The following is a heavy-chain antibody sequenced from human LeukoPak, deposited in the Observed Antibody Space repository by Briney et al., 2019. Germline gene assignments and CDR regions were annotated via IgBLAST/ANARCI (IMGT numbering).Heavy chain of an antibody. D-gene: IGHD3-3*01. CDR2: ISAYNGNT. J-gene: IGHJ3*02. CDR1: GYTFTSYG. V-gene: IGHV1-18*01. CDR3: ARVKVPFLEWLLYRYSDAFDI. Sequence: GASVKVSCKASGYTFTSYGISWVRQAPGQGLEWMGWISAYNGNTNCAQKLQGRVTMTTDTSTSTAYMELRSLRSDDTAVYYCARVKVPFLEWLLYRYSDAFDIWGQGTMVTVSS.